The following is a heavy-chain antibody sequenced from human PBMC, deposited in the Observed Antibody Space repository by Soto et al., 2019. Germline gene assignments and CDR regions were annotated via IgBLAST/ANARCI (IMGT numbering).Heavy chain of an antibody. CDR3: ARGYCSSTSCYDFDY. CDR2: IYYSGST. D-gene: IGHD2-2*01. V-gene: IGHV4-59*01. CDR1: GGSISSYY. Sequence: SETLSLTCTVSGGSISSYYWSWIRQPPGKGLEWIGYIYYSGSTNYNPSLKSRVTISVDTSKNQFSLKLSSVTAADTAVYYCARGYCSSTSCYDFDYWGQGTLVTVSS. J-gene: IGHJ4*02.